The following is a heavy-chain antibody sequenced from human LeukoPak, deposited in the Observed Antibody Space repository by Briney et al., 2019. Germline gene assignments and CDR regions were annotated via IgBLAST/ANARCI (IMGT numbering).Heavy chain of an antibody. V-gene: IGHV4-34*01. CDR3: ARGGRFWSGYSDFDY. Sequence: PSETLSLTCAVYGGSFSGYYWSWIHQPPGKGLEWIGEINHSGSTNYNPSLKSRVTISVDTSKNQFTLKLSSVTAADTAVYYCARGGRFWSGYSDFDYWGQGTLVTVSS. CDR2: INHSGST. J-gene: IGHJ4*02. CDR1: GGSFSGYY. D-gene: IGHD3-3*01.